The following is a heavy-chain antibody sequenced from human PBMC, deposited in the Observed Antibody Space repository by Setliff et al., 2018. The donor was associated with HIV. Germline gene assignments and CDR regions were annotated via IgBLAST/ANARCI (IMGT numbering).Heavy chain of an antibody. D-gene: IGHD3-10*01. Sequence: PSETLSLTCNVSGGSFSSGGYYWSWIRQPPGKGPEWIGYIHSSGNTFYTPSLKSRLTISLDTSKNQFSLKLNSVTAADTAVYYCARAPTGGLVGYFHHWGQGTLVTVSS. CDR2: IHSSGNT. V-gene: IGHV4-31*03. J-gene: IGHJ1*01. CDR3: ARAPTGGLVGYFHH. CDR1: GGSFSSGGYY.